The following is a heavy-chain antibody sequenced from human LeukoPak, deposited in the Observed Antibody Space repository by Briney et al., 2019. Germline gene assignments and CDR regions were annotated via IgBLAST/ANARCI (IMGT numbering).Heavy chain of an antibody. CDR2: INWNGGST. Sequence: GGSLRLSCAASGFTFDDYGMSWVRQAPGKGLEWVSGINWNGGSTGYADSVKGRFTISRDNSKNPLYLQMNSLRAEDTAVYYCARALIGYYFDYWGQGTLVTVSS. V-gene: IGHV3-20*04. J-gene: IGHJ4*02. CDR3: ARALIGYYFDY. CDR1: GFTFDDYG. D-gene: IGHD2-8*01.